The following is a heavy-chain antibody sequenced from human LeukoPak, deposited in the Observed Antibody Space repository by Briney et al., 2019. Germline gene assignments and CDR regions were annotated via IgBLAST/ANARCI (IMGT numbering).Heavy chain of an antibody. V-gene: IGHV3-30*04. Sequence: PGGSLRLSCAASGFTFSSYAMHWVRQAPGKGLEWVAVISHDGSNKYYADSVKGRFTISRDNSKNTLYLQMNSLRAEDTAVYYCARGCLLWFGEDYMDVWGKGTTVTVSS. D-gene: IGHD3-10*01. CDR2: ISHDGSNK. CDR3: ARGCLLWFGEDYMDV. CDR1: GFTFSSYA. J-gene: IGHJ6*03.